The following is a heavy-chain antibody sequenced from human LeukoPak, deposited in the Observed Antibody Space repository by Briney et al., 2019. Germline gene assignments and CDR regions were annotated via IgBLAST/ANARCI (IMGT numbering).Heavy chain of an antibody. Sequence: GASVKVSCMASGYTFSNYDINWVQQAPGQGLEWMGWISPNSVGTNYAQKFQGRVTLTRDTSITTAYMELRRLRSDDTAVYYCARVSGSPTGILTRYTTPPPRYWGQGTLVTVSS. CDR1: GYTFSNYD. D-gene: IGHD3-9*01. CDR3: ARVSGSPTGILTRYTTPPPRY. V-gene: IGHV1-2*03. CDR2: ISPNSVGT. J-gene: IGHJ4*02.